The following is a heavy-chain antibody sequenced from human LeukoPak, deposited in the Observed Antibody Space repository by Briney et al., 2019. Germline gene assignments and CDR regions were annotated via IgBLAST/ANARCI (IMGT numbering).Heavy chain of an antibody. CDR1: GFTFSTYA. Sequence: GRSLRLSCEVSGFTFSTYAMHWVRQAPGKGLEWVAVISYDGSTKYYADSVKGRFTISRDNSKNTLYLQMNSLTAEDTAMYYCARSRGTVEGLGYWGRGTLVTVSS. J-gene: IGHJ4*02. CDR3: ARSRGTVEGLGY. CDR2: ISYDGSTK. V-gene: IGHV3-30-3*01. D-gene: IGHD1-1*01.